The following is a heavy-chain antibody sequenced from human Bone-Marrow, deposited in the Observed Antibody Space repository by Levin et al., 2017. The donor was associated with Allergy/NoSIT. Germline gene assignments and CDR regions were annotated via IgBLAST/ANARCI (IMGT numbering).Heavy chain of an antibody. D-gene: IGHD2-2*01. CDR2: IYPGDSDT. Sequence: GESLKISCKGSGYSFTSYWIGWVRQMPGKGLEWMGIIYPGDSDTRYSPSFQGQVTISADKSISTAYLQWSSLKASDTAMYYCARGIVVVPAASYYMDVWGKGTTVTVSS. V-gene: IGHV5-51*01. J-gene: IGHJ6*03. CDR1: GYSFTSYW. CDR3: ARGIVVVPAASYYMDV.